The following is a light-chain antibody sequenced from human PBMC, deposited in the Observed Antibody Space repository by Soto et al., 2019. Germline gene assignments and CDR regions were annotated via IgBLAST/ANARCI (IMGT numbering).Light chain of an antibody. CDR2: LEGSGSY. CDR3: ETWDSNTRV. CDR1: SGHSSNI. J-gene: IGLJ3*02. Sequence: QSVLTQSSSASASLGSSVTLTCTLSSGHSSNIIAWHQQQPGKAPRYLMKLEGSGSYNKGSGVPDRFSGSSSGADRYLTIFNLQSEDEADYYCETWDSNTRVFGGGTKLTVL. V-gene: IGLV4-60*03.